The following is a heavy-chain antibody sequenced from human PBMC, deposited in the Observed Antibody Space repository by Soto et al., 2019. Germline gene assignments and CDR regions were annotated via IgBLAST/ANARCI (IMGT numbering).Heavy chain of an antibody. CDR3: ARVRQGAGSYDL. CDR1: GFSFSSYW. CDR2: IKTDGSII. V-gene: IGHV3-74*01. Sequence: EVQLVESGGGLVQPGGSLRLSCAASGFSFSSYWMHWVSQAPGKGLVWVSRIKTDGSIITYADSVKGRFTISRDNAKNTLYLQMNTLRAEHTAVYCCARVRQGAGSYDLGGRGTLVSVSA. J-gene: IGHJ2*01. D-gene: IGHD3-16*01.